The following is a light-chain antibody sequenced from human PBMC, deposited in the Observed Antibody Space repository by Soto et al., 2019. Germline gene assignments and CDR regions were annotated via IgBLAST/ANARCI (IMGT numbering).Light chain of an antibody. V-gene: IGKV1-39*01. J-gene: IGKJ5*01. CDR1: QDIDKH. CDR3: QQSSTSPPFT. Sequence: SVSTSCRASQDIDKHVNWYRQRSGVATEVIIYAASALRDGVSSRVSGRGYGTECSLTIKTLLPEDFAPYCWQQSSTSPPFTFGQGTRL. CDR2: AAS.